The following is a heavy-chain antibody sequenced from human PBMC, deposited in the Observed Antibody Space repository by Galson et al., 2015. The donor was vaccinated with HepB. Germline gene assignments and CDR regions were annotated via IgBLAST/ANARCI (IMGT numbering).Heavy chain of an antibody. D-gene: IGHD2-15*01. Sequence: CAISGDSVSSNSAAWNWIRQSPSRGLEWLGRTYYRSKWYNDYAVSVKSRITINPDTSKNQFSLQLNSVTPEDTAVYYCARDEGAQSCSGGSCQLGPQNYYYGMDVWGQGTTVTVSS. J-gene: IGHJ6*02. CDR1: GDSVSSNSAA. CDR3: ARDEGAQSCSGGSCQLGPQNYYYGMDV. V-gene: IGHV6-1*01. CDR2: TYYRSKWYN.